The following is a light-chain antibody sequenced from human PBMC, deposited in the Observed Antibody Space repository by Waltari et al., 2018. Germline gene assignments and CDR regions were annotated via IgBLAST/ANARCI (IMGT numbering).Light chain of an antibody. CDR3: LQHHTYPLT. J-gene: IGKJ1*01. V-gene: IGKV1-17*01. CDR2: TAS. CDR1: QAIRND. Sequence: DIPMTQSPSSLSASVGDRVTFTCRASQAIRNDLGWYQPKQGKPPKCLIYTASTLQSGVPARFSGTGSWTEFTRTISSLQPEDFATYYCLQHHTYPLTFGQGTKVEIK.